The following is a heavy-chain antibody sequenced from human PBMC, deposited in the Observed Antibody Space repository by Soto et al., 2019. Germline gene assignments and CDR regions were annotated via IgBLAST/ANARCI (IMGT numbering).Heavy chain of an antibody. CDR1: GGSISSGGYS. Sequence: SETLSLTCAVSGGSISSGGYSWSWIRQPLGKGLEWIGYIYHSGSTYYNPSLKSLVTISVDRSKNQFSLKLSSVIAADKAVYYCARVPGPWGQGTLVTVSS. CDR2: IYHSGST. V-gene: IGHV4-30-2*01. CDR3: ARVPGP. J-gene: IGHJ5*02.